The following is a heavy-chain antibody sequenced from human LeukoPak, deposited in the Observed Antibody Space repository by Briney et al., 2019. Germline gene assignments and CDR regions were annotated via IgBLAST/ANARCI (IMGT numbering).Heavy chain of an antibody. Sequence: PSETLSLTCTVSGGSISSSSYYWGWIRQPPGKGLEWIGSIYYSGSTYYNPSLKSRVTISVDTSKNQFSLKLSSVTAADTAVYYCARDLSRQDFDYWGQGTLVTVSS. CDR2: IYYSGST. J-gene: IGHJ4*02. CDR3: ARDLSRQDFDY. V-gene: IGHV4-39*07. CDR1: GGSISSSSYY. D-gene: IGHD2/OR15-2a*01.